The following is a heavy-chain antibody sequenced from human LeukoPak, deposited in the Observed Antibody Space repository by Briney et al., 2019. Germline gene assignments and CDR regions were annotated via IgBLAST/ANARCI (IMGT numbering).Heavy chain of an antibody. CDR3: ARENSGSYREFDY. CDR2: IYTSGST. V-gene: IGHV4-4*07. J-gene: IGHJ4*02. Sequence: SETLSLTCTVSGGSISSYYWSWIRQPAGKGLEWIGRIYTSGSTNYNASLKSRVSMSVDTSKNQFSLKLSSVAAADTAVFYCARENSGSYREFDYWGQGTLVTVS. D-gene: IGHD1-26*01. CDR1: GGSISSYY.